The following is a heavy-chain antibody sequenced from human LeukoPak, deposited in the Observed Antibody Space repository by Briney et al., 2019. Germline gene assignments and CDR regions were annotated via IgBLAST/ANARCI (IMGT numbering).Heavy chain of an antibody. CDR2: IKQDGSEE. V-gene: IGHV3-7*01. Sequence: GGSLRLSCAASGFTVSSNYMSWVRQAPGNGLEWVANIKQDGSEEYYVDSVKGRFAISRDNAKNSLYLQMNSLRAEDTAVYYCARDLVLLGSWGQGTLVTVSS. D-gene: IGHD3-22*01. CDR1: GFTVSSNY. J-gene: IGHJ4*02. CDR3: ARDLVLLGS.